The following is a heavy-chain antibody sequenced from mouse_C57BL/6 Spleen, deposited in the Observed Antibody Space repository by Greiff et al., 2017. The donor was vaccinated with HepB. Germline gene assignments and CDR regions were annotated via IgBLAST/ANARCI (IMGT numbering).Heavy chain of an antibody. CDR2: IYPSDSET. Sequence: QVQLKQPGAELVRPGSSVKLSCKASGYTFTSYWMDWVKQRPGQGLEWIGNIYPSDSETHYNQKFKDKATLTVDKSSSTAYMQLSSLTSEDSAVYYCARRGGAAQSFAYWGQGTLVTVSA. J-gene: IGHJ3*01. CDR1: GYTFTSYW. V-gene: IGHV1-61*01. CDR3: ARRGGAAQSFAY. D-gene: IGHD3-2*02.